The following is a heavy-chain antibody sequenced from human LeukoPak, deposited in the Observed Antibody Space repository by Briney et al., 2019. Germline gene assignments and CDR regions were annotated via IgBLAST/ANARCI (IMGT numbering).Heavy chain of an antibody. CDR1: GGTFSSYA. D-gene: IGHD3-22*01. CDR2: IIPIFGTA. CDR3: ARGSSSGSPVDY. V-gene: IGHV1-69*13. Sequence: GASVKVSCKTSGGTFSSYAISWVRQAPGQGLEWMGGIIPIFGTANYAQKFQGRVTITADESTSTAYMELSSLRSEDTAVYYCARGSSSGSPVDYWGQGTLVTVSS. J-gene: IGHJ4*02.